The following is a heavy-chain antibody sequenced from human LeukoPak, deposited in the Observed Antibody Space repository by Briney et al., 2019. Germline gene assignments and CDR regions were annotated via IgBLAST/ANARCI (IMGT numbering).Heavy chain of an antibody. D-gene: IGHD1-26*01. J-gene: IGHJ4*02. CDR2: ISAYNGNT. CDR3: ARDEELSLYFGDY. Sequence: WASVKVSCKASGYTFTDYLIHWLRQAPGQGLEWMGWISAYNGNTNYAQKFQGRVTMTRDTSISTAYMELSRLRSDDTAVYYCARDEELSLYFGDYWGQGTLVTVSS. V-gene: IGHV1-2*02. CDR1: GYTFTDYL.